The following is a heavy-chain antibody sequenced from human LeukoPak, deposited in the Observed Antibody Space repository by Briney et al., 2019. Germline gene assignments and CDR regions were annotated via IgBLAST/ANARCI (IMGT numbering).Heavy chain of an antibody. CDR3: ATSSLSLPRY. CDR1: GGSFSGYY. D-gene: IGHD6-6*01. V-gene: IGHV4-34*01. CDR2: INHGGIT. Sequence: SETLSLTCAVEGGSFSGYYWSWIRQPPGKGLEWIGEINHGGITTYNPSLRSRVSISIDTSKMQFSLKLSSVTAADTAVYYCATSSLSLPRYLGQGTLVTVSS. J-gene: IGHJ4*02.